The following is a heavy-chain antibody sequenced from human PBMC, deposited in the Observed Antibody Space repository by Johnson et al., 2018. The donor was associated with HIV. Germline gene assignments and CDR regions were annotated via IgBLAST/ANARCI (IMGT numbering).Heavy chain of an antibody. CDR3: AKDTRRKLVMITFGGVIAYH. CDR2: ITYDGTNK. Sequence: HVQLVESGGGVVQPGRSLRLSCTASGFTFSNYAIHWVRQAPGKGLEWVAGITYDGTNKYYADSVKGRFTLSRDNSKNTLDLQMNSLTIEDTALYYCAKDTRRKLVMITFGGVIAYHWGQGTMVTVSS. V-gene: IGHV3-30*18. D-gene: IGHD3-16*02. CDR1: GFTFSNYA. J-gene: IGHJ3*01.